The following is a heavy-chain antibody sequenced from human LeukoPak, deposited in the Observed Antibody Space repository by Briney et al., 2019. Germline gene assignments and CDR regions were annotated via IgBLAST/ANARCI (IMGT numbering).Heavy chain of an antibody. D-gene: IGHD2-21*02. Sequence: ASVKVSCKASGYTFTGYYMHWVRQAPGQGLEWMGWINPNSGGTNYAQKFQGRVTMTRDTSISTAYMELSRLRSDDTAVYYCARTTYCGSDCYSNWFDPWGQGTLVTVSS. CDR2: INPNSGGT. J-gene: IGHJ5*02. V-gene: IGHV1-2*02. CDR1: GYTFTGYY. CDR3: ARTTYCGSDCYSNWFDP.